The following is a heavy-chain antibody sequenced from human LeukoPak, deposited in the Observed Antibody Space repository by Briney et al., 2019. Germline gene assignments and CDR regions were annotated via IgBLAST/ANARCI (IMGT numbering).Heavy chain of an antibody. J-gene: IGHJ5*01. D-gene: IGHD3-3*01. Sequence: SETLSLTCTVSGGSISSSSYYWGWIRQPPGKRLEWIGSIYYSGSTYYNPSLKSRVTISVDTSKNQFSLKLSSVTAADTAVYYCARHRYDFWSGYSWFDSWGQGTLVTVFS. CDR1: GGSISSSSYY. CDR3: ARHRYDFWSGYSWFDS. CDR2: IYYSGST. V-gene: IGHV4-39*01.